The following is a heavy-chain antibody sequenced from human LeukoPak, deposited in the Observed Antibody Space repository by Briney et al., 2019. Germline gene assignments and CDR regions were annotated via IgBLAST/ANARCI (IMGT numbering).Heavy chain of an antibody. CDR1: GFTFSSYE. D-gene: IGHD6-19*01. J-gene: IGHJ4*02. CDR3: AKDFSSGWPYCFDY. V-gene: IGHV3-21*05. CDR2: ISSSSSYI. Sequence: GGSLRLSCAASGFTFSSYEMNWVRQAPGKGLEWVSYISSSSSYIYYADSVKGRFTISRDNAKNSLYLQMNSLRAEDTAVYYCAKDFSSGWPYCFDYWGQATLVTVSS.